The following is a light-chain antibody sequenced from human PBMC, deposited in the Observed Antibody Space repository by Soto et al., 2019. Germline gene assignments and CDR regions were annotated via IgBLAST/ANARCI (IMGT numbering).Light chain of an antibody. J-gene: IGLJ2*01. V-gene: IGLV1-47*01. CDR3: AAWDDSPSGVV. CDR2: RNN. CDR1: SSNIGSNY. Sequence: QSVLTQAPSVSGTPGQRVTISCSGGSSNIGSNYVYWYQQFPGTAPKLLIYRNNQRPSGVPDRLSGSKSGTSASLAISGLRSEDEADYYCAAWDDSPSGVVFGGGTKLTVL.